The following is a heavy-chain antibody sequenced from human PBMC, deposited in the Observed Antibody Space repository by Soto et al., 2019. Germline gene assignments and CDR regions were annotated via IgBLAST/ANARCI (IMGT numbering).Heavy chain of an antibody. CDR3: ARDLTYYDFWSGYYDTMGYYYYGMDV. D-gene: IGHD3-3*01. CDR1: GFTFSSYS. Sequence: PGGSLRLSCAASGFTFSSYSMNWVRQAPGKGLEWVSSISSSSSYIYYADSVKGRFTISRDNAKNSLYLQMNSLRAEDTAVYYCARDLTYYDFWSGYYDTMGYYYYGMDVWGQGTTVTVSS. CDR2: ISSSSSYI. J-gene: IGHJ6*02. V-gene: IGHV3-21*01.